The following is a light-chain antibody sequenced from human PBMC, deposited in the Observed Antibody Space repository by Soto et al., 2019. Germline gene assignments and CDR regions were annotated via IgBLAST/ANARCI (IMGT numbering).Light chain of an antibody. CDR2: NTN. CDR3: VLYMGSGICV. CDR1: SGSVSTSYY. Sequence: QTVVTQEPSFSVSPGGTVTLTCGLSSGSVSTSYYPSWYQQSPGQSPRTLIYNTNTRSSGVPDRFSGSILGNKVALTITGAQADDESHYNCVLYMGSGICVFGGGTKLTVL. V-gene: IGLV8-61*01. J-gene: IGLJ3*02.